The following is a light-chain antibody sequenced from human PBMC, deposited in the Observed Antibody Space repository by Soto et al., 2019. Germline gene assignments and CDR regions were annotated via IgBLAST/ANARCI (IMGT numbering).Light chain of an antibody. CDR1: SSDIGGYNY. CDR3: SSYTSTSTLI. J-gene: IGLJ2*01. Sequence: QSALTQPASVSGSPGQSITISCTGTSSDIGGYNYVSWYQHRPGKAPKLIIYEVNNRPSGVSNRFSGSKSGNTASLTISGLQTEDESDYFCSSYTSTSTLIFGGVTKVTVL. V-gene: IGLV2-14*01. CDR2: EVN.